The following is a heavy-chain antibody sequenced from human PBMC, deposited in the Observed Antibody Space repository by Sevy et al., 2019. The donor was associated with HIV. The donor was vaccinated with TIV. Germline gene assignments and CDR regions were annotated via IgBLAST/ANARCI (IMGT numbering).Heavy chain of an antibody. CDR2: ITASGGST. CDR3: AKERPVAVAGY. D-gene: IGHD6-19*01. Sequence: GGFLRLYCAASGFTFSSYAMSWVRQAPGKGLECVSAITASGGSTYYADSVKGRFTISRDNSRNTLYLQMNSLRAEDSAVYYCAKERPVAVAGYWGQGNLVTVSS. CDR1: GFTFSSYA. V-gene: IGHV3-23*01. J-gene: IGHJ4*02.